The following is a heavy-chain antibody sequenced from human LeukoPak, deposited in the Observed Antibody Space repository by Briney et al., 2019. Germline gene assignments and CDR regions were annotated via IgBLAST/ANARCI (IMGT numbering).Heavy chain of an antibody. CDR3: SREWRLIWFGAAWYWFDP. Sequence: SETLSLTCTVSGGTISSYDLSWIRQPAGKGLEWIGLIYTRGSTNSNPYLKSRDSMSVDTTKKQFSLNLSSVTAADTEVSDCSREWRLIWFGAAWYWFDPLGQGSLVTVSS. V-gene: IGHV4-4*07. D-gene: IGHD3-10*01. CDR1: GGTISSYD. CDR2: IYTRGST. J-gene: IGHJ5*02.